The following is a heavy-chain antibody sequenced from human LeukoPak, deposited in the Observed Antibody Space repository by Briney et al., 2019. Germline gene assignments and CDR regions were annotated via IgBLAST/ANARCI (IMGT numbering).Heavy chain of an antibody. J-gene: IGHJ4*02. CDR3: AKERSSEDYPYYFDS. D-gene: IGHD3-22*01. Sequence: GGSLRLSCGASGFRFSNYAMTWVRQAPGRGLEWVSGISGSGGTTFYADSVRGRFTISRDNSRDTLYLLMNSLRAEDTAVYYRAKERSSEDYPYYFDSWGQGTLVTVSS. CDR2: ISGSGGTT. CDR1: GFRFSNYA. V-gene: IGHV3-23*01.